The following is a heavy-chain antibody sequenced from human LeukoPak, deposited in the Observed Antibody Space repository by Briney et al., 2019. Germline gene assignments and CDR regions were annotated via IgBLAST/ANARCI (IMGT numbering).Heavy chain of an antibody. V-gene: IGHV1-46*01. D-gene: IGHD3-22*01. J-gene: IGHJ6*02. Sequence: ASVKVSCKASGYTFTSYYMHWVRQAPGQGLEWMGIINPSGGSTGYAQKFQGRVTMTRDASTSTVYMELSSLRSEDTAVYYCAADPSLVYDSSGYYYRYYYYYYGMDVWGQGTTVTVSS. CDR3: AADPSLVYDSSGYYYRYYYYYYGMDV. CDR2: INPSGGST. CDR1: GYTFTSYY.